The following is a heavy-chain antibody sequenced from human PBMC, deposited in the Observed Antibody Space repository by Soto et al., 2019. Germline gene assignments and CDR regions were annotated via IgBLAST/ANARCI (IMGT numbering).Heavy chain of an antibody. V-gene: IGHV3-74*01. CDR1: GFIFDSDW. J-gene: IGHJ6*02. D-gene: IGHD3-10*01. CDR3: ARDLLGVYYYYGMDV. CDR2: INTDGSGT. Sequence: PGGSLRLSCAASGFIFDSDWMHWVRQAPGQGLVWVSRINTDGSGTSYADSVKGRFTIPRDNAKNMVYLQMNSLRVEDTAVYYCARDLLGVYYYYGMDVWGQGTTVTVSS.